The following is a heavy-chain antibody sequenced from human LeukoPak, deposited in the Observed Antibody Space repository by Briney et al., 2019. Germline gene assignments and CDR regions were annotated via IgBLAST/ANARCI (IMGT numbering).Heavy chain of an antibody. D-gene: IGHD2-15*01. V-gene: IGHV3-21*01. Sequence: GGSLRLSCAASGFIFSSYSMYWVRQAPGEGVEWVSSISNSGLYIFYAHSVRGRFTMSRDNGKNSLFMQMNSLKAEDTDVYFCAWHMTPESTTPYYYGMDVWGQGTIVTVSS. J-gene: IGHJ6*02. CDR1: GFIFSSYS. CDR3: AWHMTPESTTPYYYGMDV. CDR2: ISNSGLYI.